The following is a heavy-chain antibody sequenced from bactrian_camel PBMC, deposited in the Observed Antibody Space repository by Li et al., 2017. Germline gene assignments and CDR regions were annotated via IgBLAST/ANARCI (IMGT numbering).Heavy chain of an antibody. V-gene: IGHV3S60*01. D-gene: IGHD2*01. CDR2: ISRSGGTA. Sequence: HVQLVESGGGSVQAGGSLKLSCAASGYTDTNYCMGWFRQAPGKEREGVSCISRSGGTAYYVDSVEGRFTISRDNAKNALALQMTSLKSEDTAMYFCAVDRKRICAYYSGGYSDIDRYFGYWGRGTQVTVS. CDR1: GYTDTNYC. CDR3: AVDRKRICAYYSGGYSDIDRYFGY. J-gene: IGHJ6*01.